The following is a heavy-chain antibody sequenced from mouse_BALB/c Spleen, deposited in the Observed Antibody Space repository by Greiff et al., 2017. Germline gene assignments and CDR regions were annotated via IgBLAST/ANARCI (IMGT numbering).Heavy chain of an antibody. CDR3: ARYLGRAYAMDY. Sequence: EVQLHQSGPSLVKPSQTLSLTCSVTGDSITSGYWNWIRKFPGNKLEYMGYISYSGSTYYNPSLKSRISITRDTSKNQYYLQLNSVTTEDTATYYCARYLGRAYAMDYWGQGTSVTVSS. V-gene: IGHV3-8*02. D-gene: IGHD4-1*01. CDR2: ISYSGST. J-gene: IGHJ4*01. CDR1: GDSITSGY.